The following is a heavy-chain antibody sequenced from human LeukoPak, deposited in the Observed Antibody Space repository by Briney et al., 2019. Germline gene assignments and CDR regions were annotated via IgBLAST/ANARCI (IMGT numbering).Heavy chain of an antibody. J-gene: IGHJ4*02. CDR1: GYTFTGYY. CDR3: ARSGDYVWGSYRYWDY. CDR2: INPNSGGT. Sequence: GASVKVSCKASGYTFTGYYMHWVRQVPGQGLEWMGWINPNSGGTNYAQKFQGRVTMTRDTSISTAYMELSRLRSDDTAVYYCARSGDYVWGSYRYWDYWGQGTLVTVSS. V-gene: IGHV1-2*02. D-gene: IGHD3-16*02.